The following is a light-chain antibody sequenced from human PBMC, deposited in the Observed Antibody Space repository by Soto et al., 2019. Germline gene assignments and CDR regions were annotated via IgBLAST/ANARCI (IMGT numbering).Light chain of an antibody. CDR3: HQYYRSPWT. V-gene: IGKV4-1*01. CDR1: QSVSYSSNDRNF. J-gene: IGKJ1*01. CDR2: WAS. Sequence: DIELTQSPDSLAVSPGERPTISCKSSQSVSYSSNDRNFVAWYQQKAGQSPKLLLHWASIRESGVPDRFSGSASGTDFTLTISGLQAEDVAVYYCHQYYRSPWTFGQGTRVEIK.